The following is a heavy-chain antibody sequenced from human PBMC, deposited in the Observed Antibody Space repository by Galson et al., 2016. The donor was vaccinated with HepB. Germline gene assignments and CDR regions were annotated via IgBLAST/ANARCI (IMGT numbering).Heavy chain of an antibody. CDR3: AHRGREVRGVIPQLEGDWFDP. D-gene: IGHD3-10*01. CDR1: GFSLSTSGVG. CDR2: IYWDDDK. J-gene: IGHJ5*02. V-gene: IGHV2-5*02. Sequence: PALVKPTQTLTLTCTFSGFSLSTSGVGVGWIRQPPGKALEWLALIYWDDDKRYSPSLRSRLTITKDTSKNQVLLTMTNMDPVDTATYFCAHRGREVRGVIPQLEGDWFDPWGQGTLVTVSS.